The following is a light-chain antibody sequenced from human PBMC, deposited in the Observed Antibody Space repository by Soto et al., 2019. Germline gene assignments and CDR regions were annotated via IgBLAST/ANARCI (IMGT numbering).Light chain of an antibody. Sequence: QSVLTQPPSVSGAPGQRVTISCTGSSSNIGAGYDVHWYQQLPGTAPNLLTYGNSNRPSGVPDRFSGSKSGTSASLAITGLQAEDEADYYCQSYDSSLSGSQVFGTGTKVTVL. CDR2: GNS. J-gene: IGLJ1*01. CDR1: SSNIGAGYD. V-gene: IGLV1-40*01. CDR3: QSYDSSLSGSQV.